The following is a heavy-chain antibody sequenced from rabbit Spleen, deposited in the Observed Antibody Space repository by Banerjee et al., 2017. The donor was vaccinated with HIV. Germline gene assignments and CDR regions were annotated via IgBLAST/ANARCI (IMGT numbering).Heavy chain of an antibody. CDR3: ARDSGTSFSSYGMDL. V-gene: IGHV1S40*01. D-gene: IGHD8-1*01. CDR1: GFSLTSDDY. Sequence: QSLEESGGGLVKPGASLTLTCTASGFSLTSDDYMCWVRQAPGKGLEWFACIYAGSSGFTYHASWAKGRFTISKTSSTTVTLQMTSLTVADTATYFCARDSGTSFSSYGMDLWGPGTLVTV. CDR2: IYAGSSGFT. J-gene: IGHJ6*01.